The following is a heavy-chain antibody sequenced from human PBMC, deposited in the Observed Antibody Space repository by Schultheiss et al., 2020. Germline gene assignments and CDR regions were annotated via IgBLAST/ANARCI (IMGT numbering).Heavy chain of an antibody. J-gene: IGHJ5*02. D-gene: IGHD6-13*01. Sequence: SETLSLTCTVSGGSISSSSYYWGWIRQPPGKGLEWIGSIYYSGSTYYNPSLKSRVTISVDASKNQFSLKLSSVTAADTAVYYCARHSSSWYDGSWFDPWGQGTLVTVSS. CDR2: IYYSGST. CDR3: ARHSSSWYDGSWFDP. CDR1: GGSISSSSYY. V-gene: IGHV4-39*01.